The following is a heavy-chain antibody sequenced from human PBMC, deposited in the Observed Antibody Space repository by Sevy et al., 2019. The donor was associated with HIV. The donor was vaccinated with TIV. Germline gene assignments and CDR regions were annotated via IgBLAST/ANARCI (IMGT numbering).Heavy chain of an antibody. CDR2: ISGLSNYI. Sequence: GGSLRLSCVASGFTFSTYSMNWVRQAPGKGLEWVSSISGLSNYIYYSDAVRGRFTISRDNAKNSLYLKMNSLRAEDTALYYCARLGSSGWAGMDVWGQGTTVTVSS. CDR3: ARLGSSGWAGMDV. CDR1: GFTFSTYS. D-gene: IGHD6-19*01. J-gene: IGHJ6*02. V-gene: IGHV3-21*01.